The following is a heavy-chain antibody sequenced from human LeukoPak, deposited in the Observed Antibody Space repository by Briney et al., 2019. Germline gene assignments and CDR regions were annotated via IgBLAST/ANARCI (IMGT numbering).Heavy chain of an antibody. J-gene: IGHJ6*02. CDR3: TRDRFYAMDA. V-gene: IGHV3-74*03. CDR2: ITIDGSST. Sequence: GGSLRLSCAAPGVTSRNSWMHWVRQAPGKGLVWISRITIDGSSTTYADSVKGRFTISGDNAKDTLYLQMNSLRLEDTAVYYCTRDRFYAMDAWGQGTTVIVSS. CDR1: GVTSRNSW.